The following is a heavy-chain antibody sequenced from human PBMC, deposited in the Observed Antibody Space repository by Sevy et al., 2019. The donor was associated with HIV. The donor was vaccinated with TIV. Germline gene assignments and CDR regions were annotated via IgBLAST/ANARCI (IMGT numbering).Heavy chain of an antibody. V-gene: IGHV3-23*01. J-gene: IGHJ4*02. Sequence: GGSLRLSCAASGFTFSSYAMSWVRQAPGRGLEWVSAIGGSAGSTFYAASVKGRFTIVRDNSKNTLFLQMNSLRADDTAVYFCAKGRYYDSSGYFPFDYWGQGTLVTVSS. CDR3: AKGRYYDSSGYFPFDY. CDR2: IGGSAGST. CDR1: GFTFSSYA. D-gene: IGHD3-22*01.